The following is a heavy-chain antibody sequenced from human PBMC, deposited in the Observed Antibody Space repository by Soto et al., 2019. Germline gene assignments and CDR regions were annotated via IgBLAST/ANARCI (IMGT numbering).Heavy chain of an antibody. J-gene: IGHJ5*02. CDR2: IIPIFGTA. V-gene: IGHV1-69*13. CDR1: GGTFSSYA. D-gene: IGHD2-15*01. Sequence: SVKVSCKASGGTFSSYAISWVRQAPGQGLEWMGGIIPIFGTANYAQKFQGRVTITADESTSTAYMELSSLRSEDTAVYYCASGAPRSLRGYCSGGSCYRVMNWFDPWGQGTLVTVSS. CDR3: ASGAPRSLRGYCSGGSCYRVMNWFDP.